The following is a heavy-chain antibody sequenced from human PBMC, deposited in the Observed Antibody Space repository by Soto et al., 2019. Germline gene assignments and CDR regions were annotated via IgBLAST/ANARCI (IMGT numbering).Heavy chain of an antibody. D-gene: IGHD2-2*01. J-gene: IGHJ4*02. CDR3: ATGRRLPAARAGGYFDY. Sequence: PSETLSLTCAVYGGSFSGYDWSWIRQPPGKGLEGIGEINHSGSTNYNPSLKSRVTISVDTSKNQFSLKLSSVTAADTAVYYCATGRRLPAARAGGYFDYWGQGTLVTVSS. V-gene: IGHV4-34*01. CDR1: GGSFSGYD. CDR2: INHSGST.